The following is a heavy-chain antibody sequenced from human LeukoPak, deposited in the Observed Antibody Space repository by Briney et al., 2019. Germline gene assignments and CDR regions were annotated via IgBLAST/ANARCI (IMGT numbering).Heavy chain of an antibody. CDR3: ARYSSSWYVDY. Sequence: SETLSLTCTVSGGSISSGSYYWSWIRQPAGKGLEWIGRIYTSGSTNYNPSLKSRVTISVDTSKNQFSLKLSSVTAADTAVYYCARYSSSWYVDYWGQGTLVTVSS. V-gene: IGHV4-61*02. D-gene: IGHD6-13*01. CDR1: GGSISSGSYY. CDR2: IYTSGST. J-gene: IGHJ4*02.